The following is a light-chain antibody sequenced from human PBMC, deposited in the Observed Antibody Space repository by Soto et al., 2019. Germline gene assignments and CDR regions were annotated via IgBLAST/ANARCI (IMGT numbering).Light chain of an antibody. CDR2: EVT. CDR3: SSYTSSSTLYV. J-gene: IGLJ1*01. V-gene: IGLV2-14*01. CDR1: SSDVGGYNY. Sequence: QSALTQPASVSGSPGQSNTISCTGTSSDVGGYNYVCWYKQHPGKAPQLMIYEVTNRPSGVSDRFSGSKSGNTASLTISGLQAEDEADYYCSSYTSSSTLYVFGTGTKLTVL.